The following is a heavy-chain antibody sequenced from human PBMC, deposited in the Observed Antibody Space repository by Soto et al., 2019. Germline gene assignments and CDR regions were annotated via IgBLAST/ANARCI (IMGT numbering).Heavy chain of an antibody. CDR2: INSDGSST. CDR3: ARGLMIVHYGMDV. D-gene: IGHD3-22*01. V-gene: IGHV3-74*01. Sequence: PGGSLRLSCAASGFTFSSYWMHWVRQAPGKGLVWVSRINSDGSSTSYADSVKGRFTISRDNAKNTLYLQMNSLSAEDTAVYYWARGLMIVHYGMDVWGQGTTVTVSS. J-gene: IGHJ6*02. CDR1: GFTFSSYW.